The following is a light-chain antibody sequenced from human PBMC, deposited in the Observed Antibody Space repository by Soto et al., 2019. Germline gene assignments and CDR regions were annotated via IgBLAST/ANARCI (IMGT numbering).Light chain of an antibody. J-gene: IGKJ4*01. CDR2: GAS. V-gene: IGKV3-20*01. CDR1: QSVSSSY. CDR3: QQYGSSPLT. Sequence: EIVLTQSPGTLSLSPGERATLSCRASQSVSSSYLAWCQQKPSQAPRLLIYGASSRATGIPDRFSGSGSATDFTLTISRLEPEDFAVYYCQQYGSSPLTFGGGTKVDIK.